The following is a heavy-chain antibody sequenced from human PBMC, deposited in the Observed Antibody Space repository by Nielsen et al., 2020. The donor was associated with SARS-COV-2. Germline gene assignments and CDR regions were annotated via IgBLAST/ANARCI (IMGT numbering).Heavy chain of an antibody. D-gene: IGHD4-17*01. Sequence: GESLKISCAASGFTFGSHAVSWVRQAPGKGLEWVSSISGNGATRYYADSAKGRFIISRDNSKNTLYLQMNSLRAEDTAVYYCATWGTYGDLDAFHFWGQGTMVTVSS. V-gene: IGHV3-23*01. CDR1: GFTFGSHA. CDR3: ATWGTYGDLDAFHF. CDR2: ISGNGATR. J-gene: IGHJ3*01.